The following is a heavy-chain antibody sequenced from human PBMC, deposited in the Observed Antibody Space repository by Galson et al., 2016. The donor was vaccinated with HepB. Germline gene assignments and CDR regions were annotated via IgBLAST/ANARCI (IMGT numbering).Heavy chain of an antibody. CDR2: ILQDGSAK. CDR1: GFTFSNYW. Sequence: SLRLSCAASGFTFSNYWMSWVRQAPGKGLEWVAYILQDGSAKYYVDSVKGRFTISRDNARNSLYLQMNSLRAEDTAVYYGARDYGDYFTDYWGQGTLVTVSS. D-gene: IGHD4-17*01. CDR3: ARDYGDYFTDY. J-gene: IGHJ4*02. V-gene: IGHV3-7*01.